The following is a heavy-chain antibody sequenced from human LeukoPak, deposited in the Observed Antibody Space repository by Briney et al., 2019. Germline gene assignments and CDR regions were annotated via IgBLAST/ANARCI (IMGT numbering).Heavy chain of an antibody. CDR1: GFSFNNHW. CDR3: ARVEGKSDFWNDYKYYGMDV. V-gene: IGHV3-7*03. Sequence: GGSLRLSCTAAGFSFNNHWMSWVRQAPGKGLEWVANIKQDGSEKYYVDSVKGRFTISRDNAKNSLYLQMNSLRAEDTAVYYCARVEGKSDFWNDYKYYGMDVWGQGTTISVSS. D-gene: IGHD3-3*01. J-gene: IGHJ6*02. CDR2: IKQDGSEK.